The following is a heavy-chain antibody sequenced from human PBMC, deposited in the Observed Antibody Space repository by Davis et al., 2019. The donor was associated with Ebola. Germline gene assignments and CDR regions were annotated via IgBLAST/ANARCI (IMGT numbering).Heavy chain of an antibody. CDR2: INHSGST. CDR1: GGSFSCYY. Sequence: PSETLSLTCAVYGGSFSCYYWSWIRQPPGKGLEWIGEINHSGSTNYNPSLKSRVTISVDTSKNQFSLKLSSVTAADTAVYYCARLPIAAAFYYYYGMDVWGQGTTVTVSS. V-gene: IGHV4-34*01. J-gene: IGHJ6*02. D-gene: IGHD6-13*01. CDR3: ARLPIAAAFYYYYGMDV.